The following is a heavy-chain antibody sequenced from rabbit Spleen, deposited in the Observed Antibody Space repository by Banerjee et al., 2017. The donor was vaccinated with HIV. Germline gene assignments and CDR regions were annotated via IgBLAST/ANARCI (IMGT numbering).Heavy chain of an antibody. CDR1: EFSFSDRDV. CDR3: ARDTISSFSSYGMDL. CDR2: INAATGKP. V-gene: IGHV1S45*01. D-gene: IGHD1-1*01. Sequence: EQLEESGGGLVKPEGSLTVTCKASEFSFSDRDVMCWVRQAPGKGLEWIACINAATGKPVYATWAKGRFTISRTSSTTVTLQMTSLTAADTATYFCARDTISSFSSYGMDLWGQGTLVTVS. J-gene: IGHJ6*01.